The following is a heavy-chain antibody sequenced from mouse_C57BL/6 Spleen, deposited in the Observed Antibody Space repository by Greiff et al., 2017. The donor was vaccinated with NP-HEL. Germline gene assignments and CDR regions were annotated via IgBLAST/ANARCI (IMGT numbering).Heavy chain of an antibody. D-gene: IGHD1-1*01. CDR1: GYAFTGYW. V-gene: IGHV1-9*01. CDR3: ARDYGSSYGYFDV. CDR2: MLPRSGST. Sequence: VMVVEAGAELMKPGASGKLSGKATGYAFTGYWIEWVKQRPGQGLEWIGEMLPRSGSTNYNEKFKGKATFTADTSSNTAYMQLSSLTTEDSAIYYCARDYGSSYGYFDVWGTGTTVTVSS. J-gene: IGHJ1*03.